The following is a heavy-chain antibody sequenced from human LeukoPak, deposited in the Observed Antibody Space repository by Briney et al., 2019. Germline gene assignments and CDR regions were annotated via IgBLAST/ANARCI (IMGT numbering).Heavy chain of an antibody. CDR2: ISWNSGSI. CDR3: AKVGLEGPFDY. Sequence: PGRSLRLSCAASGFTFDDYAMHWVRQAPGKGLEWVSGISWNSGSIGYADSVKGRFTISRDNAKNSLYLQMNSLRAEDTALYYCAKVGLEGPFDYWGQGTLVTVSS. V-gene: IGHV3-9*01. D-gene: IGHD3-3*01. CDR1: GFTFDDYA. J-gene: IGHJ4*02.